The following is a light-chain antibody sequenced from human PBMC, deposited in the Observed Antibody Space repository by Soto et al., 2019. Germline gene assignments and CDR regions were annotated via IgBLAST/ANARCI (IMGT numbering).Light chain of an antibody. V-gene: IGKV3-20*01. J-gene: IGKJ1*01. Sequence: ELVLTQSPVTLSLSPGERATLSCRASQSVSSTYLAWYQQKPGQAPRLLIYGASSRATGIPDRFSVIGSGTEFTLTISRLEPEDFAVDDCQQYGSSGTFGQGTKVDIK. CDR2: GAS. CDR1: QSVSSTY. CDR3: QQYGSSGT.